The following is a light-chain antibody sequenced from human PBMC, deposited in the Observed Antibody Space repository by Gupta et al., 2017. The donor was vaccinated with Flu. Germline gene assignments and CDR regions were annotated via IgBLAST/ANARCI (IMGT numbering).Light chain of an antibody. Sequence: SALTQPPSASGSPGQSITISCTGTSRYIGAYKYVSWHQQHAGKAPNLIIYEVTKRPAGVPDRFSGSKSGNTASLTVSGLQAEEEGDYYCSSHTGSDTFVFGTGTAVTVL. V-gene: IGLV2-8*01. CDR2: EVT. CDR3: SSHTGSDTFV. CDR1: SRYIGAYKY. J-gene: IGLJ1*01.